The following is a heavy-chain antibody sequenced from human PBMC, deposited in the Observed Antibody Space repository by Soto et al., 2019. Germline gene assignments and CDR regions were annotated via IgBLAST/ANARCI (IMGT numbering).Heavy chain of an antibody. CDR2: IYYSGST. Sequence: SETLSLTCTVSGGSISSYYWSWIRQPPGKGLEWIGDIYYSGSTNYNPSLKSRVTISVDTSKNQFSLKLSSVTAADTAVYYCAREWGYSGNWFDPWGQGTLVTVSS. CDR3: AREWGYSGNWFDP. D-gene: IGHD1-26*01. J-gene: IGHJ5*02. CDR1: GGSISSYY. V-gene: IGHV4-59*01.